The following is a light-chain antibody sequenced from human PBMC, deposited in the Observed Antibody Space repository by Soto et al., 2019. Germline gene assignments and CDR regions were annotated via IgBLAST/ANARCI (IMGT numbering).Light chain of an antibody. CDR1: NIGSKS. CDR3: QVWDSDTDHYV. V-gene: IGLV3-21*04. Sequence: SYELTQPPSVSVAPGKTATISCGGNNIGSKSVHWYQQKPGQAPVLIIYYDNDRPSGIPERFSGSNSGNTATLTISSVETEDEADYYCQVWDSDTDHYVFAPGTKVTVL. CDR2: YDN. J-gene: IGLJ1*01.